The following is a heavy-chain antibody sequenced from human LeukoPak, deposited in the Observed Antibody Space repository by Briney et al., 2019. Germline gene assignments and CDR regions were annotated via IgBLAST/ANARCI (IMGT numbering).Heavy chain of an antibody. V-gene: IGHV1-2*02. CDR3: AREGLLSGSYNFDY. D-gene: IGHD1-26*01. J-gene: IGHJ4*02. CDR2: INPNSGGT. Sequence: ASVKVSCKASGYTFTGYYMHWVRQAPEQGLEWMGWINPNSGGTNYAQKFQGRVTMTRDTSISTAYMELSRLRSDDTAVYYCAREGLLSGSYNFDYWGQGTLVTVSS. CDR1: GYTFTGYY.